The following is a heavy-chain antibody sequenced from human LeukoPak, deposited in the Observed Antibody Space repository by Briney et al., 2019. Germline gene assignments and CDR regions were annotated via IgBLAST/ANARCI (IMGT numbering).Heavy chain of an antibody. V-gene: IGHV1-2*02. CDR2: INPNSGGT. D-gene: IGHD2-15*01. CDR3: ARGTWLGYCSGGSCYSGWFDP. J-gene: IGHJ5*02. Sequence: ASVKVSFKASGYTFTVYYMHWVRQAPGQGPEWMGWINPNSGGTNYAQKFQGRVTMTRDTSITTAYMELSRLRSDDTAVYYCARGTWLGYCSGGSCYSGWFDPWGQGTLVTVSS. CDR1: GYTFTVYY.